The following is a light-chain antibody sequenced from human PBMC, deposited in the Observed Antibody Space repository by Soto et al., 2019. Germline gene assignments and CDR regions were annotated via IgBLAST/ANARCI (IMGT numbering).Light chain of an antibody. CDR2: GAS. V-gene: IGKV3-15*01. CDR1: QSVSTN. J-gene: IGKJ1*01. Sequence: EIVMTQSPATLSVSPGERATLSCRASQSVSTNLAWYQQKPGQAPGLLIYGASTRATGIPATFSGSGSGTEFTLTISSLQSEDFAVYYCQQYNNWPRTFGQGTKVEFK. CDR3: QQYNNWPRT.